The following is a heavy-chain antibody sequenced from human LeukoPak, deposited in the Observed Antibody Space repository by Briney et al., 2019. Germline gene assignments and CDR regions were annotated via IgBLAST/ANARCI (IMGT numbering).Heavy chain of an antibody. V-gene: IGHV3-48*03. Sequence: GGSLRLSCAASGFTFSSYEMNWVRQAPGKGLEWVSYISSSGSTIYYADSVKGRFTISRDNAKNSLYLQMNSLRAEDTAVYYCARAAPTMIVVVPGSMGLLTFDYWGQGTLVTVSS. D-gene: IGHD3-22*01. CDR2: ISSSGSTI. CDR1: GFTFSSYE. J-gene: IGHJ4*02. CDR3: ARAAPTMIVVVPGSMGLLTFDY.